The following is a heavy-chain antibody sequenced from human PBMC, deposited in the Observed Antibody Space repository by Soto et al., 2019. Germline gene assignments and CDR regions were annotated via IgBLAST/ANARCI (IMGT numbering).Heavy chain of an antibody. CDR2: NYHSGTT. CDR3: VREAYIGYGHAIDH. D-gene: IGHD5-12*01. CDR1: GVTISTYY. J-gene: IGHJ4*02. Sequence: SETLSLTCAVSGVTISTYYWSWIRQPPGKGLEWIGYNYHSGTTNYNPSLKSRVTISVDTSKNQFSLRLTSVTAADTAIYYCVREAYIGYGHAIDHSGQATLVTLSS. V-gene: IGHV4-59*01.